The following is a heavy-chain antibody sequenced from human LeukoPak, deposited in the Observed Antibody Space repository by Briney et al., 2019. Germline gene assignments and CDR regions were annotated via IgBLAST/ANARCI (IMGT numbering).Heavy chain of an antibody. Sequence: PSETLSVTRAVPGGSISSSIWWSWVRQPPGKGREWIGVIYHSGSTNYNPSLKSRVSISVEKSKNQFSLKLSSVTAADTAVYYCARATRRPMVRGVFDYWGQGTLVTVSS. D-gene: IGHD3-10*01. CDR2: IYHSGST. CDR3: ARATRRPMVRGVFDY. CDR1: GGSISSSIW. V-gene: IGHV4-4*02. J-gene: IGHJ4*02.